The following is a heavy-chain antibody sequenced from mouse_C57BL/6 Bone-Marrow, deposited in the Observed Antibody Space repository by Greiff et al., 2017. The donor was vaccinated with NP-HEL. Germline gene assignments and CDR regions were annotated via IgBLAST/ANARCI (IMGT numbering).Heavy chain of an antibody. J-gene: IGHJ4*01. D-gene: IGHD1-1*01. Sequence: QVQLQQSGPELVKPGASVKISCKASGYAFSSSWMNRVKQRPGKGLEWIGRIYPGDGDTNYNGKFKGKATLTADKSSSTAYMQLSSLTSEDSAVYFCASSIYYYGSSYFYYAMDYWGQGTSVTVSS. CDR1: GYAFSSSW. CDR3: ASSIYYYGSSYFYYAMDY. CDR2: IYPGDGDT. V-gene: IGHV1-82*01.